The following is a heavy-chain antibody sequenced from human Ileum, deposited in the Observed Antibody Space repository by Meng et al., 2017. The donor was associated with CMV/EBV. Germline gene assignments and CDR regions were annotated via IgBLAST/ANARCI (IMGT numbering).Heavy chain of an antibody. J-gene: IGHJ4*02. Sequence: VQLLESGGDLIQPGGSLRLSCAASGFTFSIYPMSWVRQFPGKGLEWVSAITSSGADTYYADSVKGRFTISRDNSKNTLYLQMNSLRAEDTAIYYCARDPRGSYDYWGQGTLVTGSS. CDR3: ARDPRGSYDY. V-gene: IGHV3-23*01. CDR1: GFTFSIYP. CDR2: ITSSGADT. D-gene: IGHD1-26*01.